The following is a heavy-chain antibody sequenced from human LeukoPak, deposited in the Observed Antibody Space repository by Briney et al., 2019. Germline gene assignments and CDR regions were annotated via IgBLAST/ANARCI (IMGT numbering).Heavy chain of an antibody. CDR2: IRYDGSNK. J-gene: IGHJ6*03. D-gene: IGHD1-26*01. CDR1: GFTFSSYG. CDR3: AGYGGSYPYYMDV. Sequence: GGSLRLSCAASGFTFSSYGMHWVRQAPGKGLEWVAFIRYDGSNKYYADSVKGRFTISRDEPQNTLYLQMNSLRAEDTAVYYCAGYGGSYPYYMDVWGKGTTVIISS. V-gene: IGHV3-30*02.